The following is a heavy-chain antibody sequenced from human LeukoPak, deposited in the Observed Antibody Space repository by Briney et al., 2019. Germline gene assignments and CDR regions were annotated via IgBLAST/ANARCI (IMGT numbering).Heavy chain of an antibody. V-gene: IGHV1-2*02. CDR2: INPNSGGT. CDR3: ARELLKSSLQYYYGSGSSGY. CDR1: GYTFTGYY. Sequence: ASVKVSCKASGYTFTGYYMHWVRQAPGQGLAWMGWINPNSGGTNYAQKFQGRVTMTRDTSISTAYMELSRLRSDDTAVHYCARELLKSSLQYYYGSGSSGYWGQGTLVTVSS. D-gene: IGHD3-10*01. J-gene: IGHJ4*02.